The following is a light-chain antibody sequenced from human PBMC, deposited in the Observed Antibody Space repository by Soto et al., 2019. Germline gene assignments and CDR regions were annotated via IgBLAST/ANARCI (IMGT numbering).Light chain of an antibody. CDR2: AAS. Sequence: DIQMTQSPSSLSASVGDAVTISCRASQSVRDSVNWFQHKPGEAPKLLIYAASTLHWGVPSRFSGSGSGTYFTLTINSLQTDDFATYFCQQCFTSPYTFGQGTK. J-gene: IGKJ2*01. V-gene: IGKV1-39*01. CDR3: QQCFTSPYT. CDR1: QSVRDS.